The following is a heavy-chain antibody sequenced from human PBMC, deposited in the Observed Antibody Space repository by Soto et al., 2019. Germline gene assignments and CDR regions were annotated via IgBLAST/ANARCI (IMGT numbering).Heavy chain of an antibody. CDR3: ARGRAAGGFPSRYYFYYGMDV. V-gene: IGHV4-34*01. Sequence: QVQLQQWGAGLLKPSETLSLTCAVYGGSFSGYYWSWIRQPPGKGLEWIGEINHSGSTNYNPSLKSRVTILVDTSENQFSLKLSSVTAADSAVYYCARGRAAGGFPSRYYFYYGMDVWGQGTTVTVSS. J-gene: IGHJ6*02. CDR2: INHSGST. D-gene: IGHD6-13*01. CDR1: GGSFSGYY.